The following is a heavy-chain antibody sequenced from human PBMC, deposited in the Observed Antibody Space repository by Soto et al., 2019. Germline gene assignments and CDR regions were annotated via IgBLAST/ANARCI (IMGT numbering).Heavy chain of an antibody. CDR1: GDSMTSSNW. Sequence: QVQLQESGPGLVRPSGTLSLTCTVSGDSMTSSNWWNWVRQTPGKGLQWIGESHQSGRTNYNPSLKSRVTISVDKSKNRFSLNLNSVTAADTAVYYCARSEATVLDSWGQGTLVTVSS. J-gene: IGHJ4*02. CDR2: SHQSGRT. V-gene: IGHV4-4*02. CDR3: ARSEATVLDS. D-gene: IGHD4-17*01.